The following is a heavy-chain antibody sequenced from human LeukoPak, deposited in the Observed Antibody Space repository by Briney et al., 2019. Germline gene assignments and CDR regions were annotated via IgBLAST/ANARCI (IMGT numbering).Heavy chain of an antibody. CDR2: IGSAGDT. J-gene: IGHJ6*02. V-gene: IGHV3-13*01. CDR1: GLTFSSYD. CDR3: ARVLPKYFDFLTGFYYYYGMDV. D-gene: IGHD3-9*01. Sequence: GGSLRLSCAASGLTFSSYDMHWVRQATGKGLEWVSGIGSAGDTYYPDSVKGRFTISRDNAKNSLYLQMNSLRAGDTAVYYCARVLPKYFDFLTGFYYYYGMDVWGQGTTVTVSS.